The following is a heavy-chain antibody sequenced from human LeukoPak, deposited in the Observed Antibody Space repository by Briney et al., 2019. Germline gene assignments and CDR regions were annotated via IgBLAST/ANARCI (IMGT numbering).Heavy chain of an antibody. CDR1: GGSIRSSYYY. D-gene: IGHD5-18*01. CDR3: AKDRRGYSYGYPLILPDY. V-gene: IGHV4-39*02. CDR2: IYDSGST. J-gene: IGHJ4*02. Sequence: PSETLSLTCTVSGGSIRSSYYYWGWIRQPPGKGLEWIGSIYDSGSTYYNPSLKSRVTISVDTSKNQFSLKLNSVTAADTAVYYCAKDRRGYSYGYPLILPDYWGQGTLVTVSS.